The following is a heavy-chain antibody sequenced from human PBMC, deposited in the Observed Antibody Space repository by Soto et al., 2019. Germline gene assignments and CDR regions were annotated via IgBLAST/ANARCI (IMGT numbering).Heavy chain of an antibody. CDR3: ARDLYCSGGSCYSLSPFDY. J-gene: IGHJ4*02. Sequence: PGGSLRLSCAASGFTFSSYSMNWVRQAPGKGLEWVSSISSSSSYIYYADSVKGRFTISRDNAKNSLYLQMNSLRAEDTAVYYCARDLYCSGGSCYSLSPFDYWGQGTLVTVSS. V-gene: IGHV3-21*01. D-gene: IGHD2-15*01. CDR2: ISSSSSYI. CDR1: GFTFSSYS.